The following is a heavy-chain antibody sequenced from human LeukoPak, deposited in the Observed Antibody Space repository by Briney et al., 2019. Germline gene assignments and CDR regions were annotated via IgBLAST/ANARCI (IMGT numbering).Heavy chain of an antibody. CDR1: GFTFSSYS. CDR2: ISSSSSTI. Sequence: GSLRLSCAASGFTFSSYSMNWVRQAPGKGLEWVSYISSSSSTIYYADSVKGRFTISRDNAKTSLYLQMNSLRAEDTAVYYCARDLSGVTGYTYGRGIDYWGQGTLVTVSS. V-gene: IGHV3-48*04. J-gene: IGHJ4*02. D-gene: IGHD5-18*01. CDR3: ARDLSGVTGYTYGRGIDY.